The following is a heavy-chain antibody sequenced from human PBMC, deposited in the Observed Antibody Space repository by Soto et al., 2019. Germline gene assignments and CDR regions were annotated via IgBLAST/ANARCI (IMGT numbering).Heavy chain of an antibody. V-gene: IGHV4-34*12. CDR1: GGSFSAYY. CDR2: IIHSEST. Sequence: AETLSLTCAVYGGSFSAYYWSWVRQPPGKGLEWIGEIIHSESTKYNPSLKSRVTISVDTSKNQFSLKLSSVTAAATAVYYCSRQRPTDGRWEFANYYGMDVWGQGTPVTVSS. J-gene: IGHJ6*02. CDR3: SRQRPTDGRWEFANYYGMDV. D-gene: IGHD1-26*01.